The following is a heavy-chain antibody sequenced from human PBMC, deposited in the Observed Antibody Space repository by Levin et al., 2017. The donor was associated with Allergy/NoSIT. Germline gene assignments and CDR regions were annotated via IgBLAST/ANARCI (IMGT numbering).Heavy chain of an antibody. CDR1: GFIVSSDY. CDR2: IYDGGTT. J-gene: IGHJ3*02. Sequence: GGSLRLSCAASGFIVSSDYMNWVRQTPGKGLEWVSVIYDGGTTNYADSVKGRFIISRDNSKNTLYLQMNSLRVEDTAMYYCVRDVAAGGIDFDIWGQGTMVTVSS. D-gene: IGHD6-13*01. V-gene: IGHV3-53*01. CDR3: VRDVAAGGIDFDI.